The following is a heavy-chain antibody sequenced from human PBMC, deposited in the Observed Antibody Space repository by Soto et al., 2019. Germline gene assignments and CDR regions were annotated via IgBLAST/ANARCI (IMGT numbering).Heavy chain of an antibody. Sequence: SETLSLTCTVSGASISGFYWSWIRKSAGKGQEWIGRIYATGTTDYNPSLKSRVMMSVDTSKKQFSLKLRSVTAADTAVYYCVRDGTKTLRDWFDPWSRG. D-gene: IGHD1-1*01. CDR1: GASISGFY. CDR3: VRDGTKTLRDWFDP. J-gene: IGHJ5*02. CDR2: IYATGTT. V-gene: IGHV4-4*07.